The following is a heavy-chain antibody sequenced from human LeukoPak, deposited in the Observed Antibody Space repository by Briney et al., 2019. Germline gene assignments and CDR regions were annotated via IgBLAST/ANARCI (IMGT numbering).Heavy chain of an antibody. V-gene: IGHV4-4*07. J-gene: IGHJ4*02. Sequence: SETLSLTCTVSGGSISSYYWSWIRQPAGKGLEWIGHIYTSGSTNYNPSLKSRVTISVDKSKNQFSLKLSSVTAADTAVYYCARRSSSWYGLDYWGQGTLVTVSS. CDR1: GGSISSYY. CDR3: ARRSSSWYGLDY. D-gene: IGHD6-13*01. CDR2: IYTSGST.